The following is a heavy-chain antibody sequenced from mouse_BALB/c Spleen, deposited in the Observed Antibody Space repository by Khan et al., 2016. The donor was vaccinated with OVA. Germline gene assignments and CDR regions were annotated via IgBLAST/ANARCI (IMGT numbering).Heavy chain of an antibody. J-gene: IGHJ2*01. Sequence: EVQLQESGPGLVKPSQSLSLTCTVTGYSITTDYAWNWIRQFPGNKLEWMGYISYIGNTNYNPSLKTRISITRATSKNQYFLQLKSVTTEDKARYNWERVYGGDFDYWGQGTTLTVSS. D-gene: IGHD1-1*01. V-gene: IGHV3-2*02. CDR2: ISYIGNT. CDR3: ERVYGGDFDY. CDR1: GYSITTDYA.